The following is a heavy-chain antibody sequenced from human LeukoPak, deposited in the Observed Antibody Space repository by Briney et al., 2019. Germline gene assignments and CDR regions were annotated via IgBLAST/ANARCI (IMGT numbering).Heavy chain of an antibody. J-gene: IGHJ4*02. CDR1: GYTFTSYD. D-gene: IGHD6-13*01. CDR3: ARRTRRSGIAAAGPLYY. CDR2: MNPNSGNT. V-gene: IGHV1-8*01. Sequence: ASVKVSCKASGYTFTSYDINWVRQATGQGLEWMGWMNPNSGNTGYAQKFQGRVTMTRNTSISTAYMELSSLRSEDTAVYYCARRTRRSGIAAAGPLYYWGQETLVTVSS.